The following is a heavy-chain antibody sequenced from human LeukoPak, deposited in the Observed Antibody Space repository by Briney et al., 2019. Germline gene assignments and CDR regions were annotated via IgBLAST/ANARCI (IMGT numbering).Heavy chain of an antibody. CDR1: GGSISSYY. CDR2: IYNSGST. J-gene: IGHJ3*02. V-gene: IGHV4-59*01. D-gene: IGHD2-2*01. CDR3: ARLTAVGAFDI. Sequence: PSQTLSLTCTVSGGSISSYYLNWIRQPPGKGLEWIGYIYNSGSTNYNPSLKTRVTMSVDTSKSQFSLKLSSMTAADTAIYYCARLTAVGAFDIWGQGTMVNVSP.